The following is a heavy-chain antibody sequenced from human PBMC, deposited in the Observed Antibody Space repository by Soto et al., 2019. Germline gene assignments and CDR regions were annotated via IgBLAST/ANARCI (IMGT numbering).Heavy chain of an antibody. CDR3: ARVEAGRRVDAFDI. CDR1: GYTFTRYY. Sequence: QVQLVQSGAEVKKPGASVKVSCKASGYTFTRYYMHWVRQAPGQGLEWMGIVNPSGDSTSYAQKFQGRVTMTRDTSTSTVYMELSSLRSEDTAIYYCARVEAGRRVDAFDIWGQGTMVTVSS. CDR2: VNPSGDST. D-gene: IGHD6-6*01. J-gene: IGHJ3*02. V-gene: IGHV1-46*01.